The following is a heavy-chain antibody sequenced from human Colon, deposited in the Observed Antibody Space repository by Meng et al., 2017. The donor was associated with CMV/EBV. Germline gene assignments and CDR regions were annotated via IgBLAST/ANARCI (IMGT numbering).Heavy chain of an antibody. J-gene: IGHJ4*02. D-gene: IGHD3-22*01. CDR2: IDPNSGGT. V-gene: IGHV1-2*02. Sequence: GYTFSGFYIHWVRQAPGQGLEWMGWIDPNSGGTNYAQEFQGRVTMTRDTSINTAYMELSRLRSDDTALYFCAREFYYDTSGYPELDYWGQGTLVTVSS. CDR3: AREFYYDTSGYPELDY. CDR1: GYTFSGFY.